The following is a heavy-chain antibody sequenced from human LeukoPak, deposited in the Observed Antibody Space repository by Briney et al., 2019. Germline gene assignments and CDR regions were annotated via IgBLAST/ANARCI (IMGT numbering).Heavy chain of an antibody. D-gene: IGHD3-22*01. Sequence: PSQTLSLTCAVSGGSISSGGYSWSWIRQPPGKGLEWIGYIYHSGSTYYNPSLKSRVTISVDTSKNQFSLKLSSMTAADTAVYWCVGVLRVEMVVNYWGQGTPVTVSS. V-gene: IGHV4-30-2*01. CDR1: GGSISSGGYS. CDR2: IYHSGST. J-gene: IGHJ4*02. CDR3: VGVLRVEMVVNY.